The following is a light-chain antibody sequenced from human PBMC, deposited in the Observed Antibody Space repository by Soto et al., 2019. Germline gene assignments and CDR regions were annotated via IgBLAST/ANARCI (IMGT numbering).Light chain of an antibody. CDR2: SNN. V-gene: IGLV1-44*01. Sequence: QTVVTQPPSASGTPGQRVTISCSGSSSNIGSNTVNWFQQLPGTAPKLLIYSNNQRPSGVPDRFSGSKSGTSASLAISGLQPEDEADYYCAAWDDSLNGFWVFGGGTKLTVL. CDR3: AAWDDSLNGFWV. CDR1: SSNIGSNT. J-gene: IGLJ3*02.